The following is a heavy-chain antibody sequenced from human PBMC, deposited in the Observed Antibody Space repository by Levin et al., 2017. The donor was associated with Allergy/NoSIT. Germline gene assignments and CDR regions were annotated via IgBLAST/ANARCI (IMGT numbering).Heavy chain of an antibody. V-gene: IGHV3-30*18. J-gene: IGHJ4*02. CDR3: AKDRPSYYYDSSGYYMLPDY. CDR1: GFTFSSYG. CDR2: ISYDGSNK. D-gene: IGHD3-22*01. Sequence: GGSLRLSCAAYGFTFSSYGMHWVRQAPGKGLEWVAVISYDGSNKYYADSVKGRFTISRDNSKNTLYLQMNSLRAEDTAVYYCAKDRPSYYYDSSGYYMLPDYWGQGTLVTVSS.